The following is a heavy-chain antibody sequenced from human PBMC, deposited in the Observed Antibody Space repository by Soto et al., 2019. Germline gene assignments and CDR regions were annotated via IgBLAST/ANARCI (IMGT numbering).Heavy chain of an antibody. Sequence: QVQLQESGPGLVKPSETLSLTCTVSGGSISNYYWSWIRQPPGKGLEWIGYIYYSGSTNYNPSLKRRVTIPVDTSNTHFSLNLSSVTAADTAVYYCASEAAGRGYYYYAMDVWCQGTTVTVSS. J-gene: IGHJ6*02. V-gene: IGHV4-59*01. CDR1: GGSISNYY. D-gene: IGHD6-13*01. CDR3: ASEAAGRGYYYYAMDV. CDR2: IYYSGST.